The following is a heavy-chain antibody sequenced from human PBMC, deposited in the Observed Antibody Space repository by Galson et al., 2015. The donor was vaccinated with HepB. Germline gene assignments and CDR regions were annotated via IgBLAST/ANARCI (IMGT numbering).Heavy chain of an antibody. CDR3: AADYGDYIAEFDS. D-gene: IGHD4-17*01. J-gene: IGHJ4*02. CDR1: GGSIINSRYH. CDR2: ISYSGST. Sequence: LSLTCTVSGGSIINSRYHWGWVRQPPGKGLEWIGSISYSGSTYYNPSLKSRVTISVDTSKNHFSLKLSSVTAADTAVYYCAADYGDYIAEFDSWGQGTLVTVSS. V-gene: IGHV4-39*02.